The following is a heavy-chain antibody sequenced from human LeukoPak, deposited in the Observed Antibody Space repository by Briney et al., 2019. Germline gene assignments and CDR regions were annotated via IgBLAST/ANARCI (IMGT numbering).Heavy chain of an antibody. CDR1: GFTFSSYW. Sequence: GGSLRLSCAASGFTFSSYWMSWVRQAPGKGQDWEANIKQDGSEKYYVDSVKGRFTISRDNAKNSLYLQMNSLRAEDTAVYYCARASGWYDSIDYWGQGTLVTVSS. CDR3: ARASGWYDSIDY. V-gene: IGHV3-7*01. D-gene: IGHD6-19*01. CDR2: IKQDGSEK. J-gene: IGHJ4*02.